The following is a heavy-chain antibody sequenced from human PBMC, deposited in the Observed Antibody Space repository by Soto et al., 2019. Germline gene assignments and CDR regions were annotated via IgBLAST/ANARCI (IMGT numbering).Heavy chain of an antibody. J-gene: IGHJ6*02. Sequence: ASVKVSCKASGYTFIGYYMHWVRQAPGQGLEWMGWINPNSGGTNYAQKFQGWVTMTRDTSISTAYMELSRLRSDDTAVYYCARGRRTYYDFWSGYERSYYYGMDVWGQGTTVTVSS. CDR1: GYTFIGYY. V-gene: IGHV1-2*04. CDR2: INPNSGGT. CDR3: ARGRRTYYDFWSGYERSYYYGMDV. D-gene: IGHD3-3*01.